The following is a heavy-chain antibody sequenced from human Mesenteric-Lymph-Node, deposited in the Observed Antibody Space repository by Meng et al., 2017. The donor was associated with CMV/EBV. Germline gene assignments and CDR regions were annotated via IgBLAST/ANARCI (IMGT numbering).Heavy chain of an antibody. D-gene: IGHD4-17*01. J-gene: IGHJ4*02. CDR1: GFTFSNAW. Sequence: GESLKISCAASGFTFSNAWMSWVRQAPGKGLEWVGRIKSKTDGGTTDYAAPVKGRFTISRDDSKNTLYLQMNSLKTEDTAVYYCTTDINYGDYDLSWGFDYWGQGTLVTVSS. CDR3: TTDINYGDYDLSWGFDY. V-gene: IGHV3-15*01. CDR2: IKSKTDGGTT.